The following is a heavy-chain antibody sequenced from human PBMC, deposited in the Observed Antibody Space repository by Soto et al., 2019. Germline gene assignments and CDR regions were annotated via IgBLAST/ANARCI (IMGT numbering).Heavy chain of an antibody. V-gene: IGHV3-23*01. Sequence: GGSLRLSCAASGFTFSTYAMSWVRQPPGKGLEWVSVVSGSGSITYYADSVKGRFTISRDNSKNTLYLQMNSLRAEDTAIYYCAKGTIFGVDTNFDYWGQGTLVTVSS. CDR2: VSGSGSIT. CDR1: GFTFSTYA. D-gene: IGHD3-3*01. J-gene: IGHJ4*02. CDR3: AKGTIFGVDTNFDY.